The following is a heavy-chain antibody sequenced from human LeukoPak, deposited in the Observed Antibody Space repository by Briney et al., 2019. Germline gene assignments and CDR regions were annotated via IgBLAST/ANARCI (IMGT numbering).Heavy chain of an antibody. D-gene: IGHD1-7*01. CDR1: GYTFTGYY. J-gene: IGHJ6*03. CDR3: ARANWNYNDYYYYYMDA. Sequence: ASVKVSCKASGYTFTGYYMHWVRQAPGQGLEWMGWINPNSGGTNYAQKFQGRVTMTRDTSISTAYMELSRLRSDDTAVYYCARANWNYNDYYYYYMDAWGKGTTVTVSS. CDR2: INPNSGGT. V-gene: IGHV1-2*02.